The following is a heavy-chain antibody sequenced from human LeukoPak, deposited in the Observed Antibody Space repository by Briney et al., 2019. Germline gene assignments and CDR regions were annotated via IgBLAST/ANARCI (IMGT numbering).Heavy chain of an antibody. Sequence: PSETLSLTCAVYGGSFSGYYWSWIRQPPGKGLEWIGEINHSGSTNYNPSLKSRVTISVDTSKNQFSLKLSSVTAADTAVYYCARGKFYRTYSSSWYGPPCFLDYWGQRTLVTVSS. CDR3: ARGKFYRTYSSSWYGPPCFLDY. CDR2: INHSGST. CDR1: GGSFSGYY. D-gene: IGHD6-13*01. V-gene: IGHV4-34*01. J-gene: IGHJ4*02.